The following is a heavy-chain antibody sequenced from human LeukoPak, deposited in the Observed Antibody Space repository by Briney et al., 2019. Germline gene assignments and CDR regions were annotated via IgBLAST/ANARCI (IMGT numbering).Heavy chain of an antibody. J-gene: IGHJ3*01. CDR3: AASITMIDDAFDF. CDR1: GFTFSSYS. Sequence: PGGSLRLSCAASGFTFSSYSMNWVRQAPGKGLEWVSSISSSSSYIYYADSVKGRFTISRDNSKNTLYLQMNSLRAEDTAVYYCAASITMIDDAFDFWGRGSMVTVST. V-gene: IGHV3-21*01. D-gene: IGHD3-22*01. CDR2: ISSSSSYI.